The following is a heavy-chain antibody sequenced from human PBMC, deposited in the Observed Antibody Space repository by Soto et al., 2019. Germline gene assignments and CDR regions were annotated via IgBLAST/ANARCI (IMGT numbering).Heavy chain of an antibody. J-gene: IGHJ4*02. CDR1: GGTFSSNT. V-gene: IGHV1-69*06. D-gene: IGHD2-21*02. Sequence: QVQLVQSGAEVKKPGSSVKISCKASGGTFSSNTINWVRQAAGQGLEWMGGIIPIFGTANYAQKFQGRVTITADKSTNTEYMELSSLRSEDTAVYYCASKAACGGDCYAFDSWGQGTLVTVSS. CDR3: ASKAACGGDCYAFDS. CDR2: IIPIFGTA.